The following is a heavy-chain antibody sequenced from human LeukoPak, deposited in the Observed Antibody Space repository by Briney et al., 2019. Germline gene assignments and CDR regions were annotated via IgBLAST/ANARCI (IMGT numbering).Heavy chain of an antibody. CDR2: ISSNGGST. CDR1: GFTFSSYA. CDR3: ARDRQQVRYYGMDV. J-gene: IGHJ6*02. V-gene: IGHV3-64*01. D-gene: IGHD6-13*01. Sequence: GGSLKLSCAASGFTFSSYAMYWVRQAPGKGLEYVSAISSNGGSTSYANSVKGRFTVSRDNAKNSLYLQMNSLRAEDTAVYYCARDRQQVRYYGMDVWGQGTTVTVSS.